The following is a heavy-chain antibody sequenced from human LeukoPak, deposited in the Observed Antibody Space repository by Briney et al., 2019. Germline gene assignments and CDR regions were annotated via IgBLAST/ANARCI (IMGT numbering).Heavy chain of an antibody. J-gene: IGHJ4*02. CDR1: GFTFSNYA. D-gene: IGHD3-10*01. Sequence: PGGSLRLSCAASGFTFSNYAMSWVRQAPGKGLEWVSSINGRGGSTYYADSVKGRFTISRDNAKNTLYLQMNSLRAEDTAVYYCARSPYYYGSGSPDYFDYWGQGTLVTVSS. CDR3: ARSPYYYGSGSPDYFDY. CDR2: INGRGGST. V-gene: IGHV3-23*01.